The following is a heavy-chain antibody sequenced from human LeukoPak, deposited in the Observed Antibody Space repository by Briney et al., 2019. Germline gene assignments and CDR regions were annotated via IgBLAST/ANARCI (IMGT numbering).Heavy chain of an antibody. J-gene: IGHJ6*02. CDR3: ARANYYDSSGYPYGMDI. Sequence: GASVTVSCKASGYTFTSYGISWLRQAPGQGLEWMGWISAYNGNTNYAQKLQGRVTMTTDTSTSTAYMELRSLRSDDTAVYYCARANYYDSSGYPYGMDIWGQGTTVTVSS. CDR2: ISAYNGNT. V-gene: IGHV1-18*01. D-gene: IGHD3-22*01. CDR1: GYTFTSYG.